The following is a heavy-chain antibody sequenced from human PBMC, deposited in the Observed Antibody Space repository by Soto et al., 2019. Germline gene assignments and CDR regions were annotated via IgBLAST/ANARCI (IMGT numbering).Heavy chain of an antibody. J-gene: IGHJ3*02. CDR1: GYTFTSYA. V-gene: IGHV1-3*01. CDR3: AGGRIGMIVVVMGAFDI. D-gene: IGHD3-22*01. Sequence: ASVKVSCKASGYTFTSYAIHWVRQAPGQRLEWMGWINAGNGNTKYSQKFQGRVTITRDTSASTAYMELSSLRSEDTAVYYCAGGRIGMIVVVMGAFDIWGQGTMVTVSS. CDR2: INAGNGNT.